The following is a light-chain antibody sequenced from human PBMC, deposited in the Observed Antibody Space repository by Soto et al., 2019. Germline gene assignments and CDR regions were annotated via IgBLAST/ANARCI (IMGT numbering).Light chain of an antibody. Sequence: EIVLTQYPGTMSLSPGERVTLSCRASQSISSNFLAWYQQKPGQAPRLLIYAASSRATGIPDRFSGSGSGTDCTLTISRLEPEEFAVYYCQQYGFSPVTFGHGTKVAI. CDR1: QSISSNF. J-gene: IGKJ3*01. CDR2: AAS. V-gene: IGKV3-20*01. CDR3: QQYGFSPVT.